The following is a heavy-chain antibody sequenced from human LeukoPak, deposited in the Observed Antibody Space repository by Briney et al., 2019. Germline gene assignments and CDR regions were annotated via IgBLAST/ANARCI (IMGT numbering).Heavy chain of an antibody. CDR2: IESDGSST. V-gene: IGHV3-74*01. D-gene: IGHD3-10*01. CDR1: GFTFSSYW. CDR3: ARGARASDY. J-gene: IGHJ4*02. Sequence: GGSLRLSCVASGFTFSSYWMHWVRQAPGKGLVWVSRIESDGSSTSYADSVRGRFTISRDNAKNTLYLQMNSLRAEDTAVYYCARGARASDYWGQGTLVTVSS.